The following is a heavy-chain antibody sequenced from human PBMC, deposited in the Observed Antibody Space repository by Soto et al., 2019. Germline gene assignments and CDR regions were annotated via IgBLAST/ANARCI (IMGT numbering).Heavy chain of an antibody. CDR2: IYYSGST. V-gene: IGHV4-30-4*01. D-gene: IGHD2-2*01. Sequence: SETLSLTCTVSGGSISSGDYYWSWIRQPPGKVLVWIGYIYYSGSTYYNPSLKSRVTISVDTSKNQFSLKLSSVTAADTAVYYCARVVVVPARGLRNYYYYGMDVWGQGTTVTVSS. CDR1: GGSISSGDYY. CDR3: ARVVVVPARGLRNYYYYGMDV. J-gene: IGHJ6*02.